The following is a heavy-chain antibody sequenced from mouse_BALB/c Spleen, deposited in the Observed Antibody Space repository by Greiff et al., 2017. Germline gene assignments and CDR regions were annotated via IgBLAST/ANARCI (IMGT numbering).Heavy chain of an antibody. CDR2: INPSTGYT. D-gene: IGHD1-1*01. CDR3: TREYYGGSDWYFDV. Sequence: QVQLQQSGAELAKPGASVKMSCKASGYTFTSYWMHWVKQRPGQGLEWIGYINPSTGYTGYNQKFKDKATLTADKSSSTAYMQLSSLTSEDSAVYYCTREYYGGSDWYFDVWGAGTTVTVSS. CDR1: GYTFTSYW. J-gene: IGHJ1*01. V-gene: IGHV1-7*01.